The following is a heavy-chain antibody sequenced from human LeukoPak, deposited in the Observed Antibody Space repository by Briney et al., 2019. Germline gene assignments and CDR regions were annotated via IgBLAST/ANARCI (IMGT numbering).Heavy chain of an antibody. CDR3: ASHSGGYAY. CDR2: INHSGST. J-gene: IGHJ4*02. CDR1: GGSFSDYY. Sequence: PSETLSLTCAVYGGSFSDYYWSWIRQPPGKGLEWIGEINHSGSTNYNPSLKSRVTISVDTSKNQFSLKLSSVTAADTAVYYCASHSGGYAYWGQGTLVTVSS. D-gene: IGHD5-12*01. V-gene: IGHV4-34*01.